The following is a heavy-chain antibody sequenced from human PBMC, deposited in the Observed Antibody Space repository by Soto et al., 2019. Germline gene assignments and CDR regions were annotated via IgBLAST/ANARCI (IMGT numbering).Heavy chain of an antibody. V-gene: IGHV3-74*01. J-gene: IGHJ4*02. CDR2: ISDDGSTA. Sequence: GGSLRLSCAVSGFTFSAYWMHWVRQVPGKGLTWVSRISDDGSTATYADSVKGRFVISRDNAKNSLYLEMNTLRADDSGLYYCARGPRVSSTGTGAHWGRGTLVTVSS. CDR1: GFTFSAYW. D-gene: IGHD1-1*01. CDR3: ARGPRVSSTGTGAH.